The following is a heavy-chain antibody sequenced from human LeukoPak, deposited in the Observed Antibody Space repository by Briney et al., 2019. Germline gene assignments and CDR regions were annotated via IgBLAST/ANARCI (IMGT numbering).Heavy chain of an antibody. CDR3: ARDLHGGPLSRFAY. D-gene: IGHD2-15*01. CDR2: TYYRSKWYN. CDR1: GDSVSSDRVT. J-gene: IGHJ4*02. V-gene: IGHV6-1*01. Sequence: SQTLSLTCAISGDSVSSDRVTWNWIRQSPSRGLEWLGRTYYRSKWYNDYADFVSGRITVNADTSKSQFSLQLNYVTPEDTAVYNCARDLHGGPLSRFAYGGQGTLVTV.